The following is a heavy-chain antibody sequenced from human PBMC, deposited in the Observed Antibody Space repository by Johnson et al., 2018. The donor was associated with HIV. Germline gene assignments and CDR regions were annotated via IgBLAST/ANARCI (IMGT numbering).Heavy chain of an antibody. Sequence: VQLVESGGGLVQPGGSLRLSCAASGFTFSSYAMSWVRQAPGKGLVWVSRINSDGSSTSYADSVTGRFTISRDNAKNTLYLQMNSLRAEDTAVYYCAREGSSSSVDAFDIWGQGTMVTVSS. CDR3: AREGSSSSVDAFDI. J-gene: IGHJ3*02. CDR1: GFTFSSYA. CDR2: INSDGSST. V-gene: IGHV3-74*01. D-gene: IGHD6-6*01.